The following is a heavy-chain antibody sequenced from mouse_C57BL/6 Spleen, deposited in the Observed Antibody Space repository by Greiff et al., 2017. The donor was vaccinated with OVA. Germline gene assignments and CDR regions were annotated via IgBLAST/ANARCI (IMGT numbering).Heavy chain of an antibody. D-gene: IGHD2-10*01. CDR3: ARQSPYYGNPYYAMDY. Sequence: VMLVESGPGLVAPSQSLSITCTVSGFSLTSYGVHWVRQPPGKGLEWLVVIWSDGSTTYNSALKSRLSISKDNSKSQVFLKMNSLQTDDTAMYYCARQSPYYGNPYYAMDYWGQGTSVTVSS. J-gene: IGHJ4*01. CDR1: GFSLTSYG. V-gene: IGHV2-6-1*01. CDR2: IWSDGST.